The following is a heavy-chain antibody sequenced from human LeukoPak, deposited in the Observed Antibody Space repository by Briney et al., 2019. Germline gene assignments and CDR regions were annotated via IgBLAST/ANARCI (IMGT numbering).Heavy chain of an antibody. CDR1: GFTFSNYA. Sequence: GASLRLSCAASGFTFSNYAMSWVRQAPGKGLEWVSAIVGSGSSTYYADSVKGRFTISRDNSKNTLYLQLNRLRAGDTAVYYCAKWGDYDILTGYYDSDYWGQGTLVTVSS. D-gene: IGHD3-9*01. CDR2: IVGSGSST. CDR3: AKWGDYDILTGYYDSDY. V-gene: IGHV3-23*01. J-gene: IGHJ4*02.